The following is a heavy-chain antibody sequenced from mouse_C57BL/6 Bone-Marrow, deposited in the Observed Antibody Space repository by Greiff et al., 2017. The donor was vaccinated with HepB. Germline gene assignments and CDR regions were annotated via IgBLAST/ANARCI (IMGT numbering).Heavy chain of an antibody. CDR2: IWSGGST. Sequence: QVQLQQSGPGLVQPSQSLSITCTVSGFSLTSYGVHWVRQSPGKGLEWLGVIWSGGSTDYNAAFISRLSISKDNSKSQVFFKMNILQADDTAIYYCARKRYYYGSSRFGAMDYWGQGTSVTVSS. D-gene: IGHD1-1*01. J-gene: IGHJ4*01. CDR3: ARKRYYYGSSRFGAMDY. V-gene: IGHV2-2*01. CDR1: GFSLTSYG.